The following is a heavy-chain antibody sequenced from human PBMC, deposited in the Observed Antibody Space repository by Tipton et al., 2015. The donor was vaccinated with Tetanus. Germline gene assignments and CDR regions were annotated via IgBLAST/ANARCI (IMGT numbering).Heavy chain of an antibody. CDR1: GVSMIDSY. CDR2: IYSSGTT. CDR3: ARALKQGANWFDP. J-gene: IGHJ5*02. Sequence: TLSLTCTVSGVSMIDSYWNWIRQPAGKGLEWIGRIYSSGTTNYDPSLRGRVTMSIDTSKNRFSLKLDSVTAADTAIYYCARALKQGANWFDPWGQGTLVTVS. V-gene: IGHV4-4*07. D-gene: IGHD3-16*01.